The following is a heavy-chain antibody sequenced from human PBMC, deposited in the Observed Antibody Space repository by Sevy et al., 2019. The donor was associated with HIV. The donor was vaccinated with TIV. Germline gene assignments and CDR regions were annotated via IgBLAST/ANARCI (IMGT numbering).Heavy chain of an antibody. CDR1: GLTFTTTG. CDR2: VTSDGAT. J-gene: IGHJ4*02. V-gene: IGHV3-23*01. CDR3: AGGDTTMITDLDY. Sequence: GGSLRLSCVASGLTFTTTGMSWVRQAPGKGLEWVAGVTSDGATYFADSVRDRFTVSRDNSKNTLYLQLNSLRADDTAVFYCAGGDTTMITDLDYWGQGTLVTVSS. D-gene: IGHD3-16*01.